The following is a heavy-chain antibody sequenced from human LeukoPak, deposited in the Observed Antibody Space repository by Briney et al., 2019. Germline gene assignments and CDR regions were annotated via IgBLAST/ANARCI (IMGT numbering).Heavy chain of an antibody. Sequence: GGSLRLSCAASGFTFSNTWMNWVRQAPGKGLEWVGRIQSKTDGGTTEYAAPVKGRFTISRNDSKTTLYLQMNSLKTEDTAVYYCATLTVRGVINSGGQGTLVTVSA. V-gene: IGHV3-15*01. CDR2: IQSKTDGGTT. CDR3: ATLTVRGVINS. J-gene: IGHJ4*02. CDR1: GFTFSNTW. D-gene: IGHD3-10*01.